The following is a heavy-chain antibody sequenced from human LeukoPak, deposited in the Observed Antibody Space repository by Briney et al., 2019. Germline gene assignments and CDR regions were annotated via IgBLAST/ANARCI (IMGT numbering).Heavy chain of an antibody. V-gene: IGHV3-21*01. J-gene: IGHJ6*03. CDR2: ISSSSSYI. Sequence: PGGSLRLSCAASGFTFSSYSMNWVRQAPGKGLEWVSSISSSSSYIYHADSVKGRFTISRDNAKNSLYLQMNSLRAEDTAVYYCARDRSVGRSYYYYYYMDVWGKGTTVTVSS. CDR1: GFTFSSYS. D-gene: IGHD3-10*01. CDR3: ARDRSVGRSYYYYYYMDV.